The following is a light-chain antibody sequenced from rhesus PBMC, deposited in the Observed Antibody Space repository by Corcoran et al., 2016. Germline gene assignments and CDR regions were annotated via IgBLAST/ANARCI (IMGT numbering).Light chain of an antibody. J-gene: IGKJ4*01. Sequence: DIQMTQSPSSLSASVGDTVTITCRASQSISSWLDWYQQKPGKAPKFLIYKASSLQSGVPSRFSGSWSGTDFTLTISSLPPEDFATYYCLQYSSSPLTFGGGTKVKIK. CDR3: LQYSSSPLT. CDR1: QSISSW. V-gene: IGKV1-22*01. CDR2: KAS.